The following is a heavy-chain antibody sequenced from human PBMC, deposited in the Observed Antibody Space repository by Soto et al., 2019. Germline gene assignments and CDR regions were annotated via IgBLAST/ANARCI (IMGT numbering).Heavy chain of an antibody. CDR3: ARVGTYDSSGYSP. CDR2: IYYSGST. J-gene: IGHJ5*02. Sequence: ETLSLTCTVSGGSISSYYWSWIRQPPGKGLEWIGYIYYSGSTNYNPSHKSRVTISVDTSKNQFSLKLSSVTAADTAVYYCARVGTYDSSGYSPWGQGTLVTVSS. V-gene: IGHV4-59*01. CDR1: GGSISSYY. D-gene: IGHD3-22*01.